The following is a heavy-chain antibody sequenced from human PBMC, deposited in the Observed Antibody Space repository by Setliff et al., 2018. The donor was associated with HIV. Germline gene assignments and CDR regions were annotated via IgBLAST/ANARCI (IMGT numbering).Heavy chain of an antibody. Sequence: GGSLRLSCAASGFTFSSYGMHWVRQAPGKGLQWVAFIRYDGSNKYYADSVKGRLSISRDNSQNTLYLQLNSLRADDTAIYYCAKESALHGSPLTWGQGTLVTVSS. CDR1: GFTFSSYG. J-gene: IGHJ5*02. V-gene: IGHV3-30*02. CDR2: IRYDGSNK. D-gene: IGHD2-2*03. CDR3: AKESALHGSPLT.